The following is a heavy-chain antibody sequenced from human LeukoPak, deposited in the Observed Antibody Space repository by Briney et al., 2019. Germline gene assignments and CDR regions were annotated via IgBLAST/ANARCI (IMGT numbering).Heavy chain of an antibody. V-gene: IGHV3-11*01. CDR3: AKDISIAVPPNSAFDI. Sequence: GGSLRLSCAASGFTFSDYHMSWIRQAPGKGLEWVSYISASSTDIHYPDSVKGRFTISRDNAKNSLYLQMNSLRAEDTAVYYCAKDISIAVPPNSAFDIWGQGTMVTVSS. CDR1: GFTFSDYH. J-gene: IGHJ3*02. CDR2: ISASSTDI. D-gene: IGHD6-19*01.